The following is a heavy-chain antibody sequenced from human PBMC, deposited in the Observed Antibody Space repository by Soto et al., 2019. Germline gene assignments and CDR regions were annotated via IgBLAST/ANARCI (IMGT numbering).Heavy chain of an antibody. CDR1: GFSLSTSGVG. D-gene: IGHD6-19*01. V-gene: IGHV2-5*02. CDR2: IYWDDAK. J-gene: IGHJ3*02. CDR3: ARYSKTYTSGWLGAFDI. Sequence: SGPTLVNPTQTLTLTCTFSGFSLSTSGVGVGWIRQPPGKALEWLALIYWDDAKRYSPSLKSRLTITKDTSKNQVVLTMTNMQPVATATYFSARYSKTYTSGWLGAFDIWGKGTKVTVSS.